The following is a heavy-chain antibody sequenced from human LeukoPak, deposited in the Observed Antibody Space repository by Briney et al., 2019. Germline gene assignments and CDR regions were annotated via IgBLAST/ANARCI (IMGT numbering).Heavy chain of an antibody. D-gene: IGHD3-22*01. CDR2: IIPILGIA. J-gene: IGHJ6*02. Sequence: ASVKVSCKASGGTFSSYAISWVRQAPGQGLEWMGRIIPILGIANYAQKFQGRVTITADKSTSTAYMELSSLRSEDTAVYYFARDNYDSSGYYANYYYYGMDVWGQGTTVTVSS. CDR1: GGTFSSYA. CDR3: ARDNYDSSGYYANYYYYGMDV. V-gene: IGHV1-69*04.